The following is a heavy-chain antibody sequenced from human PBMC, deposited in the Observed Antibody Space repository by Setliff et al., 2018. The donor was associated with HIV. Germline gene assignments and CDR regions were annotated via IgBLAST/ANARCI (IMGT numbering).Heavy chain of an antibody. D-gene: IGHD1-26*01. CDR3: ARDGGMGVYYMDV. CDR2: IGRDGTVA. V-gene: IGHV3-74*01. CDR1: GFTFSDYW. Sequence: PGGSLRLSCTASGFTFSDYWMHWVRRGPGRGLGWVSRIGRDGTVANYADSVKGRFTISRDNARNTLFLQMNSLRAEDTAVYYCARDGGMGVYYMDVWGKGTTVTVSS. J-gene: IGHJ6*03.